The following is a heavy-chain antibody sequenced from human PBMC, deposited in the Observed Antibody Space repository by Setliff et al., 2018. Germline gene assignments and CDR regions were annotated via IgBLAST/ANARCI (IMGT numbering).Heavy chain of an antibody. Sequence: SETLSLTCTVSGYSISSGYIWGWIRQPPGKGLEWIGSIYHSGSTYYNPSLKSRVTMSVDTSKNQFSLNLSSVTAADTAVYYCARGLAILTGIDCWGQGTLVTVSS. CDR2: IYHSGST. CDR1: GYSISSGYI. D-gene: IGHD3-9*01. J-gene: IGHJ4*02. CDR3: ARGLAILTGIDC. V-gene: IGHV4-38-2*02.